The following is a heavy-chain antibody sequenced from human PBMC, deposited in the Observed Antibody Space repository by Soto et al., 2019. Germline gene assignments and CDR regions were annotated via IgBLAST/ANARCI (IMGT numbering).Heavy chain of an antibody. CDR2: ISYDGSNK. CDR1: GFTFSSYA. V-gene: IGHV3-30-3*01. D-gene: IGHD1-7*01. Sequence: QVQLVESGGGVVQPGRSLRLSCAASGFTFSSYAMHWVRQAPGQGLEWVAPISYDGSNKYYADSVKGRFTISRDNSKNTLYLQMNSLRPEDTAVYHCARDQGGTTLYYHGMDVWGQGTTVTVSS. CDR3: ARDQGGTTLYYHGMDV. J-gene: IGHJ6*02.